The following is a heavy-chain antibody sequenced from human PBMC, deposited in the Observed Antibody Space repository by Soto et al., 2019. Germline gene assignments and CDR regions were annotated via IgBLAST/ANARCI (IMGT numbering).Heavy chain of an antibody. CDR3: ARERLAEGTWDAFDI. CDR2: IGRAGDT. CDR1: DFTLSSHD. D-gene: IGHD2-15*01. V-gene: IGHV3-13*01. Sequence: QLVESGGGLVQPGGSLRVSCAASDFTLSSHDMHWVRQATGKGLEWVSAIGRAGDTYYAGSVKGRFTISSENAKNSLYLQMNSLRAEDTAVYYCARERLAEGTWDAFDIWGQGTMVTVSS. J-gene: IGHJ3*02.